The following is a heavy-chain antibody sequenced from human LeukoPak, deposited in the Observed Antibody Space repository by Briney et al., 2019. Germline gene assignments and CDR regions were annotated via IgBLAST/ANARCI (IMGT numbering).Heavy chain of an antibody. CDR1: GFTFSSYE. D-gene: IGHD3-10*02. CDR3: AELGITMIGGV. CDR2: ISSCGGTI. V-gene: IGHV3-48*03. Sequence: GGSLRLSCAASGFTFSSYEINWVRQAPGKGLEWVSYISSCGGTIYYADSVKGRFTISRDNAKNSLYLQMNSLRAEDTAVYYCAELGITMIGGVWGKGTTVTISS. J-gene: IGHJ6*04.